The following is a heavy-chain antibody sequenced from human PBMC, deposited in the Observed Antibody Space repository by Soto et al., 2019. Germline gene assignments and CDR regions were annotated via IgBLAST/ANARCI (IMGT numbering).Heavy chain of an antibody. D-gene: IGHD2-15*01. Sequence: PSETLSLTCAVSGYSISSGYYWGWIRQPPGEGLEWIGSIYHSGSTYYNPSLKSRFTISVHTSKNQFSLKLSTVTSADTAVYYWAREGGGPVAKMYYNYYGMEVWGQGTTVTVSS. V-gene: IGHV4-38-2*02. CDR2: IYHSGST. J-gene: IGHJ6*02. CDR1: GYSISSGYY. CDR3: AREGGGPVAKMYYNYYGMEV.